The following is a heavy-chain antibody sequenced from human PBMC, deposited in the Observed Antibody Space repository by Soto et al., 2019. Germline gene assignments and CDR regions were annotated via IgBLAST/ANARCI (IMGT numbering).Heavy chain of an antibody. J-gene: IGHJ5*02. CDR1: GFTFSSYA. V-gene: IGHV3-30-3*01. CDR3: AREHCSTTSCYSYWFDP. D-gene: IGHD2-2*01. Sequence: GGSLRLSCAASGFTFSSYAMHWVRQAPGKGLEWVAVISYDGSNKYYADSVKGRITISRDNSKNTLYLQMNSLRAEDTSVYYCAREHCSTTSCYSYWFDPWGQGALVTVSS. CDR2: ISYDGSNK.